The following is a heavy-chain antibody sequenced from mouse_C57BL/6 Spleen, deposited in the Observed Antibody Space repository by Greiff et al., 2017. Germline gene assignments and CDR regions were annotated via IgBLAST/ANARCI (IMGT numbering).Heavy chain of an antibody. J-gene: IGHJ2*01. CDR1: GFTFSDYG. Sequence: EVKVVESGGGLVKPGGSLKLSCAASGFTFSDYGMHWVRQAPEKGLEWVAYISSGSSTIYYADTVKGRFTISRDNAKNTLFLQMTSLRSEDTAMYYCGRGAAQATGYFDYWGQGTTLTVSS. D-gene: IGHD3-2*02. CDR2: ISSGSSTI. CDR3: GRGAAQATGYFDY. V-gene: IGHV5-17*01.